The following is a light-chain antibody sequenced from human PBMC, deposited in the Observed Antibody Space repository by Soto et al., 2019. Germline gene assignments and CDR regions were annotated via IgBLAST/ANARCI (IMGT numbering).Light chain of an antibody. CDR2: GAS. J-gene: IGKJ1*01. CDR3: QQYCSSPCT. Sequence: EIVLTQSPGTLSLSPGERATLSCRASQSVSSSYLAWYQQKPGQAPRPLIYGASSRAIGIPDRFSGSGSATDFTLTISRLEPEDFAVYYCQQYCSSPCTFGQGTKVEIK. CDR1: QSVSSSY. V-gene: IGKV3-20*01.